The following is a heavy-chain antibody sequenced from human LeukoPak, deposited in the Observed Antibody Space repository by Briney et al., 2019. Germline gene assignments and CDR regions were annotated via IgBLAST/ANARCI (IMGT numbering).Heavy chain of an antibody. CDR1: GFTVSSNY. V-gene: IGHV3-7*01. CDR3: ARVVTDWESRNWFDP. D-gene: IGHD1-14*01. CDR2: IKQDGSEK. Sequence: GGSLRLSCAASGFTVSSNYMSWVRQAPGKGLEWVANIKQDGSEKTYVDSVKGRFTISRDNAKNSLYLQMNSLRVEDTAEYYCARVVTDWESRNWFDPWGQGTLVTVSS. J-gene: IGHJ5*02.